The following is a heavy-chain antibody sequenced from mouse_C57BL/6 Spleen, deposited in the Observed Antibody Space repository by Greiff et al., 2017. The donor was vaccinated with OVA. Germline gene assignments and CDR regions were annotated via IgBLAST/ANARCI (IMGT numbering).Heavy chain of an antibody. D-gene: IGHD1-1*01. CDR2: IYPGSGST. V-gene: IGHV1-55*01. CDR3: AINPRYYCSSSFDY. J-gene: IGHJ2*01. Sequence: QVQLKQPGAELVKPGASVKMSCKASGYTFTSYWITWVKQRPGQGLEWIGDIYPGSGSTNYNEKFKSKATLTVATSSSPSYMQLSSLTSDDSAFYYCAINPRYYCSSSFDYWGQGTTLTVSS. CDR1: GYTFTSYW.